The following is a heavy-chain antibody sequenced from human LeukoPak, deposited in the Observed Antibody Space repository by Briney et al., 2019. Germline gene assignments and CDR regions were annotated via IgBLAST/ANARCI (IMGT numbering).Heavy chain of an antibody. Sequence: GGSLRLSCAASGFTFSHYWMSWVRQAPGKGLEWVANIKQDGSDKYYVDSVKGRFTISRDIAKNSLYLQMNSLRAEDTAVYYCVRNFWGQGTLVTVSS. J-gene: IGHJ4*02. V-gene: IGHV3-7*01. CDR2: IKQDGSDK. CDR3: VRNF. CDR1: GFTFSHYW.